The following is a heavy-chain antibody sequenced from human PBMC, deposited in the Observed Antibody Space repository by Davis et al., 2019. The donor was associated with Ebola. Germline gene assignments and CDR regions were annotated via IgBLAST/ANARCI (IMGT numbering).Heavy chain of an antibody. V-gene: IGHV1-18*01. J-gene: IGHJ4*02. Sequence: ASVKVSCKPYGYTFTDYGISWVRQAPGQGLEWMGWISVKSGNTNYARKLQGRITMTTDTSTSTAYMELRSLRSDDTARYYCARDVRGITGPSEYWGQGTLVTVSS. CDR1: GYTFTDYG. CDR3: ARDVRGITGPSEY. D-gene: IGHD1-1*01. CDR2: ISVKSGNT.